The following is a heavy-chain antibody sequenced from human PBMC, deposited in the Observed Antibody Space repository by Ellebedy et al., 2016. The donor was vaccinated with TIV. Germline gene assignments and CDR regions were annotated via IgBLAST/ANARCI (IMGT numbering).Heavy chain of an antibody. J-gene: IGHJ4*02. V-gene: IGHV3-30-3*01. D-gene: IGHD3-3*02. CDR2: ISYDGSNK. CDR1: GFTFSSYA. Sequence: PGGSLRLSCAASGFTFSSYAMHWVRQAPGKGLEWVAVISYDGSNKYYADSVKGRFTISRDNSKNTLYLQMNSLRAEDTAVYYCAREPSLGYYFDYWGQGTLVTVSS. CDR3: AREPSLGYYFDY.